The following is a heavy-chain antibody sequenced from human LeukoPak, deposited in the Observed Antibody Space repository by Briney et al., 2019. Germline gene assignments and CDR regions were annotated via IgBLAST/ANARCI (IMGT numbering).Heavy chain of an antibody. V-gene: IGHV1-8*01. J-gene: IGHJ6*03. CDR1: GYTFTSYE. D-gene: IGHD3-3*01. CDR2: MSPNSGNT. CDR3: ARAVHTTSYDFWSGYLDPCMDV. Sequence: ASVKVSCKASGYTFTSYEINWVRQATGQGLEWMGWMSPNSGNTGYAQKFQGRVTMTRNTSISTAYMELSSLRSEDTAVYYCARAVHTTSYDFWSGYLDPCMDVWGKGTTVTVSS.